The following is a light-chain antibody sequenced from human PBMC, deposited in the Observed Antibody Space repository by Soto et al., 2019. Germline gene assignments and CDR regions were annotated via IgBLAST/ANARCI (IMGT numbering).Light chain of an antibody. Sequence: AIRMTQSPSSFSASTGDRVTITCRASQGISSYLAWYQQKPGKAPKLLIYAASTLKSGVPSRFSGSASGTDFTLTISCLQSEDFATYYCQQYYSYPFTFGPGTKVDIK. CDR3: QQYYSYPFT. J-gene: IGKJ3*01. CDR1: QGISSY. V-gene: IGKV1-8*01. CDR2: AAS.